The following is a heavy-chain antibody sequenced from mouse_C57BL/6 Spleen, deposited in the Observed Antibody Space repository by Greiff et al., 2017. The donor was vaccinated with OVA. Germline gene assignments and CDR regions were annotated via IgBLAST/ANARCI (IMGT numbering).Heavy chain of an antibody. J-gene: IGHJ1*03. CDR3: ARRGTTVVATDWYFDV. D-gene: IGHD1-1*01. Sequence: QVQLKESGPELVKPGASVKISCKASGYTFTDYYINWVKQRPGQGLEWIGWIFPGSGSTYYHEKFKGTATLTVDEASRTAYMLLSSLTSEDSAVYVCARRGTTVVATDWYFDVWGTGTTVTVAS. CDR1: GYTFTDYY. CDR2: IFPGSGST. V-gene: IGHV1-75*01.